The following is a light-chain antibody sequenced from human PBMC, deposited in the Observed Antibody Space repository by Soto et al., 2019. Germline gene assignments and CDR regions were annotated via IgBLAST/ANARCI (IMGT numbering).Light chain of an antibody. Sequence: EIVMTQSPATLSVSPGERATLSCRASQSVSSNLAWYQQKPGQAPRLLIYGASTRATGIPARFSGSGSGTVFTLTISSLQSADFAVYYCQQYNNWPPWTFGQGTKVDIK. CDR1: QSVSSN. V-gene: IGKV3-15*01. CDR2: GAS. J-gene: IGKJ1*01. CDR3: QQYNNWPPWT.